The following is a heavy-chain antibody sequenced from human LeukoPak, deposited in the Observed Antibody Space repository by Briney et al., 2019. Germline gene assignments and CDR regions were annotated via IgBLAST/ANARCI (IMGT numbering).Heavy chain of an antibody. CDR3: SRGAAAGITGWFDP. Sequence: GGSLRLSCTTSGFTFGDYTMSWFRQAPGKGLEWVGFIRTKAFGGTPEYAASVKGRFTISRDDSTSIAYLQMNSLKTEDTAVYYCSRGAAAGITGWFDPWGQGTLATVSS. J-gene: IGHJ5*02. D-gene: IGHD6-13*01. V-gene: IGHV3-49*03. CDR2: IRTKAFGGTP. CDR1: GFTFGDYT.